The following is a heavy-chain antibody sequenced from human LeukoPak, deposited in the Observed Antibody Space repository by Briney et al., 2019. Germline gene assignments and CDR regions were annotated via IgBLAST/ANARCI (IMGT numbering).Heavy chain of an antibody. CDR1: GGTFSSYA. Sequence: SVKVSCKASGGTFSSYAISWVRQAPGQGLELMGGIIPIFGTANYAQKFQGRVTITTDESTSTAYMELSSLRSEDTAVYYCARDRRGGYYYDSSGDFDYWGQGTLVTVSS. CDR3: ARDRRGGYYYDSSGDFDY. CDR2: IIPIFGTA. D-gene: IGHD3-22*01. J-gene: IGHJ4*02. V-gene: IGHV1-69*05.